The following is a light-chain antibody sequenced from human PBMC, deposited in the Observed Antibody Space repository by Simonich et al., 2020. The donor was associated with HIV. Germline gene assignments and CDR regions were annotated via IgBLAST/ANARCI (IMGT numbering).Light chain of an antibody. CDR1: QGVSSW. CDR2: AAS. V-gene: IGKV1-12*01. J-gene: IGKJ1*01. CDR3: QQSYNTPQT. Sequence: DIQMTQSPSSVSASVGDRVTITCRASQGVSSWLAWYPQKPGKAPKLLIYAASSLQSGVPSRFSGSGSGTDFTLTISSLQPEDFATYYCQQSYNTPQTFGQGTKVEIK.